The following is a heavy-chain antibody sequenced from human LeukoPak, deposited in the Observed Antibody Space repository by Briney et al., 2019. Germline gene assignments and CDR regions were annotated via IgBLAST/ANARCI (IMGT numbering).Heavy chain of an antibody. CDR1: GFPFSSYG. V-gene: IGHV3-48*01. CDR2: ISSSSSTI. Sequence: GGSLRLSCAASGFPFSSYGFNWVRQAPGKGLEWVSYISSSSSTIYYADSVKGRFTISRDNAKNSLYLQMNSLRAEDTALYYCARDPDYWGQGTLPPVSS. J-gene: IGHJ4*02. CDR3: ARDPDY.